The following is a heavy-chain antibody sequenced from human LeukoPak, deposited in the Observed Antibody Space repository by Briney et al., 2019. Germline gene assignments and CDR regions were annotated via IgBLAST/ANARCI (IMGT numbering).Heavy chain of an antibody. D-gene: IGHD2-2*01. Sequence: GASVKVSCKSSGYTFSTYGISWVRQAPGQGLEWMGWISAYNGNADYAQKLEGRVIMTTDTSTSTAYMELTSLRSDDTAVYYCARVGAYCTSASCLDYWGQGTLVTVSS. V-gene: IGHV1-18*01. CDR2: ISAYNGNA. J-gene: IGHJ4*02. CDR1: GYTFSTYG. CDR3: ARVGAYCTSASCLDY.